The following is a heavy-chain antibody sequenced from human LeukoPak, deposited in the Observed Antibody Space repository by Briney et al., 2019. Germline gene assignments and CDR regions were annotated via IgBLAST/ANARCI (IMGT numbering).Heavy chain of an antibody. V-gene: IGHV3-20*01. CDR2: INCNGGGT. D-gene: IGHD2-2*01. CDR3: ARVHLLLSSGGWLDP. Sequence: GGSLRLSCAASGVTFDDYGMSWGRQAPGKGVEGGSAINCNGGGTGYAASVKGRFTISRDNAKNSLYLQMSSLRAEDTALYHCARVHLLLSSGGWLDPWGQGTLVTVSS. CDR1: GVTFDDYG. J-gene: IGHJ5*02.